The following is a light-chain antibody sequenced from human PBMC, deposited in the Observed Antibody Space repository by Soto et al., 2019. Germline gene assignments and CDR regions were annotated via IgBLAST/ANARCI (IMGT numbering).Light chain of an antibody. V-gene: IGKV1-12*01. J-gene: IGKJ4*01. Sequence: DIQMAQSPSSVSASVGDRVTITCRASQAISIWLAWYQQVPGKAPKLLMYAASSLPRGVPERFSGSGSGTHFTLTISSLQPEDFATYNCQQVNTFTPTFGGGTKVEIK. CDR3: QQVNTFTPT. CDR2: AAS. CDR1: QAISIW.